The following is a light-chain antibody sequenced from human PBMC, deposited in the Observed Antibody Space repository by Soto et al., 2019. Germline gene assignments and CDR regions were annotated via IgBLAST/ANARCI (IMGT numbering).Light chain of an antibody. CDR2: RSN. V-gene: IGLV1-47*01. J-gene: IGLJ2*01. Sequence: QSVLTQSPSASGTPGQRVTISCSGSSSNIGSNYVYWYQQLPGTAPKLLIYRSNQRPSGVPDRFSGSKSGASASLAISGLRSEDEANYYCAACDDSLRGVVFGGGTKLTVL. CDR3: AACDDSLRGVV. CDR1: SSNIGSNY.